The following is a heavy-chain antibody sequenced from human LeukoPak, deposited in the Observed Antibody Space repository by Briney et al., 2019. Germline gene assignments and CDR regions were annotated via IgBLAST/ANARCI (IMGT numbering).Heavy chain of an antibody. D-gene: IGHD3-10*01. CDR1: GGPISSGDYY. J-gene: IGHJ6*02. CDR3: ARDRALTYYYGSGNYYGMDV. V-gene: IGHV4-30-4*01. CDR2: IYYSGST. Sequence: SETLSLTCTVSGGPISSGDYYWSWIRQPPGKGLEWIGYIYYSGSTYYNPSLKSRVTISVDTSKNQFSLKLSSVTAADTAVYYCARDRALTYYYGSGNYYGMDVWGQGTTVTVSS.